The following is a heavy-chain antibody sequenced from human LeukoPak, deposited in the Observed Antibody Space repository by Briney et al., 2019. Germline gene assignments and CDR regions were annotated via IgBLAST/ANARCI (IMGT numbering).Heavy chain of an antibody. Sequence: ASVKVSCKASGYTFTSYYMHWVRQAPGQGLEWMGIINPSGGSTSYAQKFQGRVTMTRDMSTSTVYMELSSLRSEDTAVYYCATVRLAYYGSGTYWFDPWGQGTLVTVSS. V-gene: IGHV1-46*01. CDR2: INPSGGST. D-gene: IGHD3-10*01. J-gene: IGHJ5*02. CDR1: GYTFTSYY. CDR3: ATVRLAYYGSGTYWFDP.